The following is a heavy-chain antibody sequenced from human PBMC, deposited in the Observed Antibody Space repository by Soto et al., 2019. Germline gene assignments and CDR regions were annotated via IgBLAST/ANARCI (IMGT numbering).Heavy chain of an antibody. Sequence: PSETLSLTCAVYVGSCSGYYWSWIRQTPGKGLEWIGEIDHSGSIKYNPSLESRVSISLDTSRNQFSLKLSSVTAADSAVFYCATGGGAAPGTWGQGTLVTVSS. CDR2: IDHSGSI. V-gene: IGHV4-34*01. D-gene: IGHD6-13*01. J-gene: IGHJ4*02. CDR1: VGSCSGYY. CDR3: ATGGGAAPGT.